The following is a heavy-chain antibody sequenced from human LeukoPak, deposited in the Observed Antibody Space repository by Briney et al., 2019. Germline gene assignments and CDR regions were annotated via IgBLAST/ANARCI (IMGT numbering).Heavy chain of an antibody. D-gene: IGHD1-26*01. V-gene: IGHV3-66*01. CDR1: GFTVSSNY. J-gene: IGHJ4*02. CDR2: IYTGGST. CDR3: ARVSRMLGTSTLDN. Sequence: GGSLRLSCAASGFTVSSNYMSWVRQAPGKGLERVSVIYTGGSTYFTDSVNGRFTISRDYSKNTLYLEMNSLRVEDTAVYYCARVSRMLGTSTLDNWGQGTLVTVCS.